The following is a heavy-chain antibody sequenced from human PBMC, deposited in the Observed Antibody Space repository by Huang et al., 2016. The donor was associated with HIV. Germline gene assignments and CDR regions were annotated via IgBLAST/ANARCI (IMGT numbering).Heavy chain of an antibody. Sequence: VQLIQSGAEVKKTGSSVRVSCRASEGTFSSYSIGWMRQAPGQGLEWMGGISPIFGTTNYAQKFQGRVSIAADESTSTAYMDLNSLRSEDTAVYYCARVALVNNQYFDYWGQGTLVTVSS. J-gene: IGHJ4*02. CDR2: ISPIFGTT. CDR3: ARVALVNNQYFDY. D-gene: IGHD5-18*01. CDR1: EGTFSSYS. V-gene: IGHV1-69*13.